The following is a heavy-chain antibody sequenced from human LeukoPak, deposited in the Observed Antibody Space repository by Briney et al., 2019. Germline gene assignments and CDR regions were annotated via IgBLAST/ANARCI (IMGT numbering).Heavy chain of an antibody. CDR2: IKRKTDGGTT. V-gene: IGHV3-15*01. Sequence: GGSLRLSCAASGFTFSDAWMSCVRQAPGKGREWVGRIKRKTDGGTTDYAARVKGRITISRDDSKNTLYLQMNSLKTEDTAVYYCTILGYTYGRLDYWGQETLVTVSS. J-gene: IGHJ4*02. CDR3: TILGYTYGRLDY. CDR1: GFTFSDAW. D-gene: IGHD5-18*01.